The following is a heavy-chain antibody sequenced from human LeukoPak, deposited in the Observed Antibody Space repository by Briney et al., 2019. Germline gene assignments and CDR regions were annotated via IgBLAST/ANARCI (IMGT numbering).Heavy chain of an antibody. CDR3: ARNLGDYGVIDY. CDR1: GFTFDDYA. CDR2: IKQDGSEK. V-gene: IGHV3-7*01. Sequence: TGGSLRLSCAASGFTFDDYAMHWVRQAPGKGLEWVANIKQDGSEKYYVDSVKGRFTISRDNAKNSLYLQMNSLRAEDTAVYYCARNLGDYGVIDYWGQGTLVTVSS. J-gene: IGHJ4*02. D-gene: IGHD4-17*01.